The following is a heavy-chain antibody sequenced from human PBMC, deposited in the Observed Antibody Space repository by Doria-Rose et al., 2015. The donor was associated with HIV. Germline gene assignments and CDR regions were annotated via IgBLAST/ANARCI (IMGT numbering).Heavy chain of an antibody. CDR3: ARGEWHFDY. CDR2: ISNGGRTI. J-gene: IGHJ4*02. CDR1: GFTFSSYE. D-gene: IGHD3-3*01. V-gene: IGHV3-48*03. Sequence: VQSGGGLVQPGGSLRLSCAASGFTFSSYEMNWVRQAPGKGLEWVSYISNGGRTIYYADSVKGRFTISRDSAKNSLYLQMNSLRAEDTAVYYCARGEWHFDYWGQGTLVTVSS.